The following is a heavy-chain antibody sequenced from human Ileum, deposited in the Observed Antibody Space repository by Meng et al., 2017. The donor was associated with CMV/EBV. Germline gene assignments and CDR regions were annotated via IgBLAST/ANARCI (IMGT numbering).Heavy chain of an antibody. CDR1: FTFSSYR. J-gene: IGHJ5*02. CDR2: ISSSSTYT. Sequence: FTFSSYRMNWVRQAPGKGLEWVSSISSSSTYTHYADSVMGRFTISRDNAKNSLYLQMNSLRVDDTAVYYCARDQKYGESHFLEPWFDPWGQGTLVTVSS. CDR3: ARDQKYGESHFLEPWFDP. V-gene: IGHV3-21*01. D-gene: IGHD4/OR15-4a*01.